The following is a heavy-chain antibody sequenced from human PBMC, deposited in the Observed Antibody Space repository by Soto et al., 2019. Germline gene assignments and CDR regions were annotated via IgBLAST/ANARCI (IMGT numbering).Heavy chain of an antibody. J-gene: IGHJ4*02. CDR3: AGSADFWSGYQQPYYFDF. V-gene: IGHV1-46*01. CDR1: GYTFTTYS. Sequence: ASVKVSCKASGYTFTTYSMHWVLQTPGHGLEWMGVINPSGGRTSYAQKFQGRVTMTRDTSTSTVHMELSNLRSEDTAVYYCAGSADFWSGYQQPYYFDFWGQGTLVIV. D-gene: IGHD3-3*01. CDR2: INPSGGRT.